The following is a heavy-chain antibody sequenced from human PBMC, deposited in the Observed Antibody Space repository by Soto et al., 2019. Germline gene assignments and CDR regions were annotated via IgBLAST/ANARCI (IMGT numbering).Heavy chain of an antibody. V-gene: IGHV1-8*01. CDR3: AGGQRNYGFDY. Sequence: QVQLVQSGAEVKKPGASVKVSCKASEYTFTIYDINWVRQTTGQGLEWMGWMNPNSGNTGYAQKFQGRVTMTSDTSTSTAYMELSSLVSEDTDVYYCAGGQRNYGFDYWGQGTLVTVSS. CDR2: MNPNSGNT. CDR1: EYTFTIYD. J-gene: IGHJ4*02. D-gene: IGHD4-4*01.